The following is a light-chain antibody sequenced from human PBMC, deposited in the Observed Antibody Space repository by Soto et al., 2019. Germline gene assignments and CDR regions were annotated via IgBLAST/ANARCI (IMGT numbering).Light chain of an antibody. V-gene: IGKV3D-15*01. CDR3: QQYNNWPPYT. CDR2: GAS. J-gene: IGKJ2*01. CDR1: QSVASN. Sequence: EIVMTQSPATLSVSPGERATFSCRASQSVASNLAWYQQKPGQAPRLLIYGASTRASGIPARFTGSGSGTEFTLTISSLQSEDFALYYCQQYNNWPPYTFGQGTNLDIK.